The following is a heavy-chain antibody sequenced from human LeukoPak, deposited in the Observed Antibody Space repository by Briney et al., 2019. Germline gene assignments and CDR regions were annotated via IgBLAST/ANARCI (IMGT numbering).Heavy chain of an antibody. Sequence: PGGSLRLSCAASGFTFSSYGILWVRQAPGKGVEWVAFIRNDGSNKYFLDAVRGRFIITRDNYKTTLLLQMNSLRVDDTAVYYCARDHHGTGSYFEYWGQGNLVTVSS. D-gene: IGHD3-10*01. CDR1: GFTFSSYG. CDR2: IRNDGSNK. J-gene: IGHJ4*02. V-gene: IGHV3-30*02. CDR3: ARDHHGTGSYFEY.